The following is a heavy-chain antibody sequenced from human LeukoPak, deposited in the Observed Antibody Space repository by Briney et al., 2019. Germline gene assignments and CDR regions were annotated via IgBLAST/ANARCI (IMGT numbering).Heavy chain of an antibody. CDR3: ARAYDSSAYFDY. J-gene: IGHJ4*02. D-gene: IGHD3-22*01. CDR1: GYSFTSHW. V-gene: IGHV5-51*01. CDR2: IYPGDSDT. Sequence: GESLKISCKGSGYSFTSHWIGWVRQMPGKGLEWMGIIYPGDSDTRNNPSFQGQVTISADKSISTAYLQWSSLKASDTAMYYCARAYDSSAYFDYWGQGTLVTVSS.